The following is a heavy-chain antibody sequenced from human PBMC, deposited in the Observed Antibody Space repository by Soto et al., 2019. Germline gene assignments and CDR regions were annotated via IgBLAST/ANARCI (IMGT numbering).Heavy chain of an antibody. J-gene: IGHJ4*02. D-gene: IGHD6-13*01. CDR3: ARVPLAATIDY. CDR1: GWSFSGYF. Sequence: PSETLSLTCAVYGWSFSGYFWNWIRRPPGKGLEWIGEVNHSGSTNYNPSLKNRVTISVDTSKNQFSLKLSSVTAADTAVYYCARVPLAATIDYWGQGTPVTVSS. V-gene: IGHV4-34*01. CDR2: VNHSGST.